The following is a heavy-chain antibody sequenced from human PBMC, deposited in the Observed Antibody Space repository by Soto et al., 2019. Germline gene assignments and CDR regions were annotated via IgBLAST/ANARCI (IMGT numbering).Heavy chain of an antibody. D-gene: IGHD1-26*01. Sequence: GASVKVSCKASGYTFTSYGISWVRQAPGQGLEWMGWISAYNGNTNYAQKLQGRVTMTTDTSTSTAYMELRSLRSDDTAVYYCARDRPPSGSYPGNNWFDPWGQGTLVTVSS. V-gene: IGHV1-18*01. CDR2: ISAYNGNT. J-gene: IGHJ5*02. CDR3: ARDRPPSGSYPGNNWFDP. CDR1: GYTFTSYG.